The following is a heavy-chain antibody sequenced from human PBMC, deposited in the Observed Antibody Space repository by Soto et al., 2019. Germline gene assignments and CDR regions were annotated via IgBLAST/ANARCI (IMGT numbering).Heavy chain of an antibody. CDR2: IIPIFGTA. D-gene: IGHD2-15*01. CDR1: GGSFSSYA. V-gene: IGHV1-69*13. Sequence: ASVKVSCKASGGSFSSYAISWVRQAPGQGLEWMGGIIPIFGTANYAQKFQGRVTITADESTSTAYMELSSLRSEDTAVYYCARDWRIVGGNWFDPWGQGTLVTVSS. J-gene: IGHJ5*02. CDR3: ARDWRIVGGNWFDP.